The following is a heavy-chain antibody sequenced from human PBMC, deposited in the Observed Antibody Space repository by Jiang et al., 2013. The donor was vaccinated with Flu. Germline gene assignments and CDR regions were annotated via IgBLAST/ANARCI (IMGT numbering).Heavy chain of an antibody. Sequence: GLVQPGGSLRLSCAASGFTFSTYAMNWVRQAPGKGLEWVSGISGSDISTYYADSVKGRFTISRDNSKNTLYLQMNSLRAEDTAVYYCAKAPRRLPVANTNWLDPWGQGTLVTVSS. CDR3: AKAPRRLPVANTNWLDP. D-gene: IGHD5-12*01. J-gene: IGHJ5*02. V-gene: IGHV3-23*01. CDR1: GFTFSTYA. CDR2: ISGSDIST.